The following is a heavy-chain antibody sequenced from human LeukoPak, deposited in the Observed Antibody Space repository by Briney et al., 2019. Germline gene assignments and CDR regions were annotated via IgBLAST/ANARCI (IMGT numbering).Heavy chain of an antibody. J-gene: IGHJ4*02. V-gene: IGHV4-39*01. D-gene: IGHD3-10*01. CDR2: IYYSGST. Sequence: SQTLSLTCTVSGGSISSGGYYWSWIRQHPGKGLEWIGSIYYSGSTYYNPSLKSRVTISVDTSKNQFSLKLSSVTAADTAVYYCARPRFGNVFDYWGQGTLVTVSS. CDR1: GGSISSGGYY. CDR3: ARPRFGNVFDY.